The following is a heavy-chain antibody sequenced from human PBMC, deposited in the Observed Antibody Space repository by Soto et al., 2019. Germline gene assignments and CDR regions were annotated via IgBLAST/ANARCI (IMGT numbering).Heavy chain of an antibody. D-gene: IGHD2-2*02. V-gene: IGHV3-64D*06. CDR1: GFTFSSYA. Sequence: GGSLRLSCSASGFTFSSYAMHWVRQAPGKGLEYVSAISSNGGSTYYADSVKGRFTISRDNSKNTLYLQMSSLRAEDTAVYYCVKDRGYCSSTSCYNGYWFDPWGQGTLVTVSS. CDR3: VKDRGYCSSTSCYNGYWFDP. CDR2: ISSNGGST. J-gene: IGHJ5*02.